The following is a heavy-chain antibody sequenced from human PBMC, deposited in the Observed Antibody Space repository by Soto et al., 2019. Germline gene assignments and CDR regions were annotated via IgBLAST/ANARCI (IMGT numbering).Heavy chain of an antibody. V-gene: IGHV4-39*01. CDR1: GGSISSSSYY. CDR3: ARHRARNWFDP. Sequence: SETLSLTCIVSGGSISSSSYYWGWIRQPPGKGREWIGSIHYSGSTYYNPSLKSRVTISVDTSKNQFFLKMSSVTAEDTAVFYCARHRARNWFDPWGQGTLVTVSS. D-gene: IGHD6-6*01. CDR2: IHYSGST. J-gene: IGHJ5*02.